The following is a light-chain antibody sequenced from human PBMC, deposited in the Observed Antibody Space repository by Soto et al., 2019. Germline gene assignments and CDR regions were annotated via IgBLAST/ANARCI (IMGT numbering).Light chain of an antibody. CDR1: QSISNW. CDR2: KSS. V-gene: IGKV1-5*03. Sequence: DIQMTQSPSTLSASVGDTVTITCRASQSISNWLAWYQQKPGKAPKVLIYKSSSLESGVPSRFRGSGYRTEFTLTISSLQPDDFATYYCQQYSSYSRTFGQGTKVE. J-gene: IGKJ1*01. CDR3: QQYSSYSRT.